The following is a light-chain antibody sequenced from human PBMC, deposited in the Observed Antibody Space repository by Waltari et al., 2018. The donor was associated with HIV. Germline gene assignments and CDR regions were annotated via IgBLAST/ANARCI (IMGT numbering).Light chain of an antibody. J-gene: IGLJ2*01. CDR1: KLGDKF. CDR3: QAWDSSNVV. CDR2: QDR. V-gene: IGLV3-1*01. Sequence: SYELTQPPSVSVSPGQTATITCSGEKLGDKFPSWYQQKPGQSPVLVIFQDRRFTGSSSGNTATLTISGTQALDEADYYCQAWDSSNVVFGGGTHLTVL.